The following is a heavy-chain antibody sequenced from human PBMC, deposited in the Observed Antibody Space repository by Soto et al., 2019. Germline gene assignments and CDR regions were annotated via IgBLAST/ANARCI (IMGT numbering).Heavy chain of an antibody. Sequence: QITLKESGPTLVKPTQTLTLTCTLSGFSLSTGGVGVGWIRQSPGKALEWLAVIYWDDVKHYSPSLERRLTITKDTSESEGVLTMTNMDPVDTATYYCARKGSGDYALDYWGQGILVTVSS. V-gene: IGHV2-5*02. CDR2: IYWDDVK. CDR1: GFSLSTGGVG. CDR3: ARKGSGDYALDY. D-gene: IGHD4-17*01. J-gene: IGHJ4*02.